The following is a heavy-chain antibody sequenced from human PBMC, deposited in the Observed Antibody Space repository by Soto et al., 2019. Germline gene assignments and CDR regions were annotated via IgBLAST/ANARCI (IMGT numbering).Heavy chain of an antibody. J-gene: IGHJ4*02. CDR3: AKDRSPRIQLWDPFDY. D-gene: IGHD5-18*01. CDR1: GFTFSSYA. Sequence: GGSLRLSCAASGFTFSSYAMSWVRQAPGKGLEWVSAISGSGDSTYYADSVKGRFTISRDNSKNTLYLQMNSLRAEDTAVYYYAKDRSPRIQLWDPFDYWGQGTLVTVSS. CDR2: ISGSGDST. V-gene: IGHV3-23*01.